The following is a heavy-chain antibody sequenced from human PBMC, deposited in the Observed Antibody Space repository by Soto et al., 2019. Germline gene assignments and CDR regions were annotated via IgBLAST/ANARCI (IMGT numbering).Heavy chain of an antibody. V-gene: IGHV1-69*13. CDR1: GGTFRSCA. D-gene: IGHD2-2*01. CDR2: IIPILNSP. J-gene: IGHJ6*02. Sequence: SVKVSCKASGGTFRSCAITWVRRAPGQGLEWLGGIIPILNSPAYAQKFKARVVITADEITNTAYMELNSLRFDDTAVYYCAREAPYCTSATCPKFYDMDVWGQGTTVTVSS. CDR3: AREAPYCTSATCPKFYDMDV.